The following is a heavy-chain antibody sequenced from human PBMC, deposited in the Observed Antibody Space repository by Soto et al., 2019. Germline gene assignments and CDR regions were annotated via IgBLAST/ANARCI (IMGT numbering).Heavy chain of an antibody. CDR3: AASSGWP. V-gene: IGHV3-21*01. J-gene: IGHJ5*02. CDR2: ISYSSSYI. CDR1: GFTFSSYA. D-gene: IGHD6-19*01. Sequence: PGGSLRLSCAASGFTFSSYAMHWVRQAPGKGLEWVSYISYSSSYIYYADSVKGRFTISRDNAKNSLYLQMNSLRDEDTAVYYCAASSGWPWGQGTLVTVSS.